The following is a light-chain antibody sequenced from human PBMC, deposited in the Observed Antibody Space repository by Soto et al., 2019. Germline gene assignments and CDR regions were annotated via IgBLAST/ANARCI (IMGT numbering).Light chain of an antibody. CDR1: SSNIGAGYD. CDR2: ANS. Sequence: QSVLTQAPSVSGAPGQRVTISCTGSSSNIGAGYDVHWYQQLPGTAPKLLIYANSNRPAGVPDRFSGSKSGTSASLAITGLQAEDEADYYCQSYDSSLYVFGTGTKVTVL. V-gene: IGLV1-40*01. CDR3: QSYDSSLYV. J-gene: IGLJ1*01.